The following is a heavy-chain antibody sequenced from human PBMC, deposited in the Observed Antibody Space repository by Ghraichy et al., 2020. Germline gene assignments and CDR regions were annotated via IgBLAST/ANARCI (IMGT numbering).Heavy chain of an antibody. V-gene: IGHV1-46*03. CDR1: GYTFTSYY. CDR2: INPSGGST. J-gene: IGHJ5*02. D-gene: IGHD6-6*01. CDR3: ARAAVVVARPPLRLRNWFDP. Sequence: ASVKVSCKASGYTFTSYYMHWVRQAPGQGLEWMGIINPSGGSTSYAQKFQGRVTMTRDTSTSTVYMELSSLRSEDTAVYYCARAAVVVARPPLRLRNWFDPWGQGTLVTVSS.